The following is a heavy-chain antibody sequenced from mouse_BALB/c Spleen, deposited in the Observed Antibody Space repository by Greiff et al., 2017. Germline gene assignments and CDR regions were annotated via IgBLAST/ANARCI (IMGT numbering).Heavy chain of an antibody. CDR2: ISSGGST. V-gene: IGHV5-6-5*01. CDR3: AREARITTVDAMDY. CDR1: GFTFSSYA. J-gene: IGHJ4*01. D-gene: IGHD1-1*01. Sequence: EVKLVESGGGLVKPGGSLKLSCAASGFTFSSYAMSWVRQTPEKRLEWVASISSGGSTYYPDSVKGRFTISRDNARNILYLQMSSLRSEDTAMYYCAREARITTVDAMDYWGQGTSVTVSS.